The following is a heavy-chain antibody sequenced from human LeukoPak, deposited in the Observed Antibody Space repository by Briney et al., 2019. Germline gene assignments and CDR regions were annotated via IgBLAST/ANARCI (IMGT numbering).Heavy chain of an antibody. J-gene: IGHJ5*02. Sequence: PGGSLRLSCAASGFTFSSYAMSWVRQAPGKGLEWVSAISGSGGSTYYADSVKGRFTTSRDNSKNTLYLQMNSLRAEDTAVYYCAKDGSGYEAPNWFDPWGQGTLVTVSS. D-gene: IGHD5-12*01. CDR1: GFTFSSYA. CDR2: ISGSGGST. V-gene: IGHV3-23*01. CDR3: AKDGSGYEAPNWFDP.